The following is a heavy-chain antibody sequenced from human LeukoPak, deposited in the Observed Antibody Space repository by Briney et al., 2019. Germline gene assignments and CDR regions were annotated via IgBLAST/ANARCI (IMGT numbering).Heavy chain of an antibody. D-gene: IGHD2-15*01. CDR1: GGSIGTYY. J-gene: IGHJ4*02. V-gene: IGHV4-59*01. CDR3: ARVSSGVYFDY. CDR2: IYYTGST. Sequence: KASETLSLTCTVSGGSIGTYYWNWIRQPTGKGLEWIGHIYYTGSTNYNPSLKSRVTISLDTSKSQFSLKLSSVTAADTAVYYCARVSSGVYFDYWGQGTLVTVSS.